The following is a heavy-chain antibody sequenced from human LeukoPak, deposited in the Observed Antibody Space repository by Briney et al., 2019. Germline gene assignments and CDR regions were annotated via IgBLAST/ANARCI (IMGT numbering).Heavy chain of an antibody. V-gene: IGHV4-59*08. CDR2: IYHSGSA. D-gene: IGHD2-21*02. J-gene: IGHJ4*02. CDR1: GGSISSYY. Sequence: SEALSLTCTVSGGSISSYYWSWIRQPPGKGLEWIGFIYHSGSANYNPSLKSRVTISVDTSKNQFSLKLSSVTAADTAVYYCARYGAPSYCGGDCYQYYFDYWGQGTLVTVSS. CDR3: ARYGAPSYCGGDCYQYYFDY.